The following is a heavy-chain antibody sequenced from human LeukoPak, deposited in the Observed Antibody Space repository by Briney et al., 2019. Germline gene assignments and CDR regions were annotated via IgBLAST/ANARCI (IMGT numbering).Heavy chain of an antibody. CDR3: AGIQLWSWRAFDI. CDR1: GFPFRNYA. Sequence: GGSLRLXCGASGFPFRNYAIXXVXXXPGXXXXXVSIIYGGGSTYYADSVKGRFTIXRDXXXNTLYLQMNSLRGEDTAVYYCAGIQLWSWRAFDIWGLGTMVTVSS. V-gene: IGHV3-53*01. J-gene: IGHJ3*02. D-gene: IGHD5-18*01. CDR2: IYGGGST.